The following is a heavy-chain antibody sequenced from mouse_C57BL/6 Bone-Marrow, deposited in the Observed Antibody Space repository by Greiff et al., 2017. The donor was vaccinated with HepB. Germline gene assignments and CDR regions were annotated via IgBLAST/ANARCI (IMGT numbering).Heavy chain of an antibody. CDR2: IDPSDSET. V-gene: IGHV1-52*01. Sequence: QVQLQQPGAELVRPGSSVKLSCKASGYTFTSYWMHWVKQRPIQGLEWIGNIDPSDSETHYNQKFKDKATLTVDKSSSTAYMQLSSLTSEDSAVYYCARRDDGYYPIHWYFDVWGTGTTVTVSS. D-gene: IGHD2-3*01. CDR3: ARRDDGYYPIHWYFDV. CDR1: GYTFTSYW. J-gene: IGHJ1*03.